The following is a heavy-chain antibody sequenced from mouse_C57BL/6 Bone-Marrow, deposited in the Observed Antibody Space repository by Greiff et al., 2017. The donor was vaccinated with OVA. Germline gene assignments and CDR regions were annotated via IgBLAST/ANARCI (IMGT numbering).Heavy chain of an antibody. CDR2: IYPGDGDT. CDR3: ARELAFAY. V-gene: IGHV1-82*01. Sequence: VQGVESGPELVKPGASVKISCKASGYAFSSSWMNWVKQRPGKGLEWIGRIYPGDGDTNYNGKFKGQATLTADKSSSTAYMQLSSLTSEDSAVYFCARELAFAYWGQGTLVTVSA. CDR1: GYAFSSSW. J-gene: IGHJ3*01.